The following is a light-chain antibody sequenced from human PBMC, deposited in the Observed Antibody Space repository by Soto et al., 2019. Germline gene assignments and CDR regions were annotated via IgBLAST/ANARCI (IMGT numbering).Light chain of an antibody. J-gene: IGKJ4*01. CDR1: QGIGVY. CDR3: QKYNSPPLT. CDR2: AAS. Sequence: DIQMTQSPSSVSASLGDRVTITCRASQGIGVYLAWFQQKPGNVPKLLIYAASTLQSGVPSRFSGSGSGTDLPLTTSTQHPEGLAPYCRQKYNSPPLTFVGGPRVQIK. V-gene: IGKV1-27*01.